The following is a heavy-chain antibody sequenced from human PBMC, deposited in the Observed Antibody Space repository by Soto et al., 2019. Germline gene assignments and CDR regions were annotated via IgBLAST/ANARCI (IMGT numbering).Heavy chain of an antibody. CDR2: IYNSGSP. CDR1: GGSIGSGDYY. V-gene: IGHV4-30-4*01. Sequence: SETLSLTCTVSGGSIGSGDYYWSWIRQPPGKGLEWIGYIYNSGSPYYNPSLKTRVTISADTSKNQFSLKLTSVTAADTAVYFCARSQRGYSYGPFDFWGQGTLVTVSS. D-gene: IGHD5-18*01. J-gene: IGHJ4*02. CDR3: ARSQRGYSYGPFDF.